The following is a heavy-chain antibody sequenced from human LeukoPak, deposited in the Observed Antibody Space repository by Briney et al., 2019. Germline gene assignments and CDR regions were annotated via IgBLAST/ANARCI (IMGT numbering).Heavy chain of an antibody. Sequence: GESLKISCETSGYSFTSNWIAWVRQKPGKGLEWMGIIYPGDSDTRYSPSFQGQVTISADKSISTAYLQWSSLKASDTAMYYCARPLTPYGSGSYYTPSFDAFDIWGQGTMVTVSS. CDR1: GYSFTSNW. CDR3: ARPLTPYGSGSYYTPSFDAFDI. J-gene: IGHJ3*02. D-gene: IGHD3-10*01. V-gene: IGHV5-51*01. CDR2: IYPGDSDT.